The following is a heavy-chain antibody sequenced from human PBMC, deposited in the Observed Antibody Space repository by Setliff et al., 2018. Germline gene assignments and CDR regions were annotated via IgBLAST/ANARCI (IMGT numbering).Heavy chain of an antibody. V-gene: IGHV3-33*05. D-gene: IGHD2-15*01. CDR2: TSYDGKNN. CDR3: ARRLPYFGMDV. Sequence: PGGSLRLSCAASGFVFGTYGMHWVRQAPGKGLEWLAVTSYDGKNNYYGDSVKGRFTISRDFATNSLHLQMTSLSAEDTAVYYCARRLPYFGMDVWGQGTTVTVSS. J-gene: IGHJ6*02. CDR1: GFVFGTYG.